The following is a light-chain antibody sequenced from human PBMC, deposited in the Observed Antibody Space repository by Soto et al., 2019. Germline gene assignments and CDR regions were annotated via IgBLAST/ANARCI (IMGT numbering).Light chain of an antibody. V-gene: IGKV3-20*01. CDR2: GAS. CDR1: QSVSSSY. Sequence: EIVLTQSPGTLSLSPGERATLSCRASQSVSSSYLAWYQQKPGQAPRLLIYGASSRATGIPARFSGSGSGTDFTLTLSRLEPEDFAVYYCQQYGSSPPSYTFGQGTKLEIK. J-gene: IGKJ2*01. CDR3: QQYGSSPPSYT.